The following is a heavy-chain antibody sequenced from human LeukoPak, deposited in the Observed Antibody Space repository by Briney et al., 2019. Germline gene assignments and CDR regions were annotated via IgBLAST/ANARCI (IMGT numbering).Heavy chain of an antibody. CDR3: ARSVAVAAWFDP. CDR1: GFIFSNYE. CDR2: IYYSGST. Sequence: PGGSLRLSCAASGFIFSNYEMNWVRQAPGKGLEWIGSIYYSGSTKYNPSLKSRATISVDTSKTQFSLKLSSVDAADTAVYYCARSVAVAAWFDPWGQGTLVTVSS. V-gene: IGHV4-59*08. J-gene: IGHJ5*02. D-gene: IGHD6-19*01.